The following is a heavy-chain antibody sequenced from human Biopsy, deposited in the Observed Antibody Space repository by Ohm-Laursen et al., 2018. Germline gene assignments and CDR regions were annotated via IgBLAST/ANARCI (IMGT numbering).Heavy chain of an antibody. J-gene: IGHJ4*02. Sequence: ASVKVSCKASGYTFTNHDINWVRQAPGQGPEWMGWVNPNSGNTGYAQKFQGRVAMTRSTSISTAYMELSSLTSEDTAVYYCAREPFGQQLGPFDYWGQGALVIVSS. CDR3: AREPFGQQLGPFDY. CDR1: GYTFTNHD. V-gene: IGHV1-8*01. CDR2: VNPNSGNT. D-gene: IGHD6-13*01.